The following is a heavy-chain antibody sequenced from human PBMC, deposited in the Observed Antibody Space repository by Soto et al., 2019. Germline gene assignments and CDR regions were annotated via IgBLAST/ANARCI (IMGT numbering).Heavy chain of an antibody. CDR1: GGSFSGYY. Sequence: PSETLSLTCAVYGGSFSGYYWSWIRQPPGKGLEWIGEINHSGSTNYNPSLKSRVTISVDTSKNQFSLKLRSVTAADTAVYYCARDEGDYVWGDRLLYGMDVWGQGTTVTVSS. V-gene: IGHV4-34*01. CDR2: INHSGST. D-gene: IGHD3-16*01. CDR3: ARDEGDYVWGDRLLYGMDV. J-gene: IGHJ6*02.